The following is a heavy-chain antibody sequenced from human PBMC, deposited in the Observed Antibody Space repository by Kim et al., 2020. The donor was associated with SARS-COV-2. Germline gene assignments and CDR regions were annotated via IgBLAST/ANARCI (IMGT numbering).Heavy chain of an antibody. J-gene: IGHJ4*01. D-gene: IGHD1-26*01. Sequence: GGSLRLSCVASGFTFTDYSMTWVRLAPGKGLEWVAIISAGGVSAFYADSVKGRFTISRDNSKNTLYLQMSSLRVEDTAVYYCAHGAVSWSYPTGTVYWG. V-gene: IGHV3-23*01. CDR3: AHGAVSWSYPTGTVY. CDR2: ISAGGVSA. CDR1: GFTFTDYS.